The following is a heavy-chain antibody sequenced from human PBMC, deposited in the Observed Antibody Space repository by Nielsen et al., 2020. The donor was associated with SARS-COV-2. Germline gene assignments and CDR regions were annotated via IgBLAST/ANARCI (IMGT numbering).Heavy chain of an antibody. CDR1: GFTFSSFR. Sequence: GESLKISCAASGFTFSSFRMNWVRQAPGKGLEWVSYISSGSNTIYYADSVKGRFAISRDNAKNSLYLQMSNLRAEDTAVYYCASTKGGYFDYWGQGTLVTVSS. D-gene: IGHD3-16*01. CDR3: ASTKGGYFDY. V-gene: IGHV3-48*01. J-gene: IGHJ4*02. CDR2: ISSGSNTI.